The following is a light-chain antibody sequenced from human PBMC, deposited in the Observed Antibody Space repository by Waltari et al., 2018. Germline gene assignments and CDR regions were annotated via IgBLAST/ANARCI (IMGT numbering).Light chain of an antibody. J-gene: IGKJ2*01. CDR2: DAS. Sequence: DIQMTQSPSSLSASVGDRVTITCQASLDISNYLNWYQQQPGKAPKLLIYDASNLETGVPSRFSGSGSGTDFTFTISSLQPEDIATYYCQQYDNLPPYTFGQGTKLEIK. CDR1: LDISNY. V-gene: IGKV1-33*01. CDR3: QQYDNLPPYT.